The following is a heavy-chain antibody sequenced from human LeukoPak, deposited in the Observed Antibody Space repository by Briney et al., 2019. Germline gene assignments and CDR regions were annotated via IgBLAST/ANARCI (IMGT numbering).Heavy chain of an antibody. CDR1: GGSISSYY. J-gene: IGHJ4*02. Sequence: SETLSLTCTVSGGSISSYYWSWIRQPPGKGLEWIGYIYYTGSTNYNPSLKSRVTISVDTSKNQFSLKLSSVTATDTAVYYCVRGKDYLADYWGQGMLVTVPS. D-gene: IGHD4-11*01. CDR3: VRGKDYLADY. V-gene: IGHV4-59*01. CDR2: IYYTGST.